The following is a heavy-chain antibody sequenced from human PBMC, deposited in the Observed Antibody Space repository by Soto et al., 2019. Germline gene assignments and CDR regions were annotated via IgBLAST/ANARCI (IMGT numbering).Heavy chain of an antibody. D-gene: IGHD6-19*01. Sequence: SDTLSLTCTVSGGSISSSSYYWGWIRQPPGKGLEWIGSIYYSGSTYYNPSLKSRVTISVDTSKNQFSLKLSSVTAADTAVYYCARPILPSYSSGWYANWFDPWGQGPLVTVSS. CDR3: ARPILPSYSSGWYANWFDP. J-gene: IGHJ5*02. CDR1: GGSISSSSYY. CDR2: IYYSGST. V-gene: IGHV4-39*01.